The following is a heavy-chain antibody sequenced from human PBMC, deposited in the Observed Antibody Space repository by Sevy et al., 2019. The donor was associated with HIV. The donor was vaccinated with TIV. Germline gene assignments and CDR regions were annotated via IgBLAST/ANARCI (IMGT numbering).Heavy chain of an antibody. CDR1: GGSFSGYY. D-gene: IGHD3-10*01. V-gene: IGHV4-34*01. CDR2: INRSGST. CDR3: ARRGRSYYGMDV. Sequence: SETLSLTCAVYGGSFSGYYWSWIRQPPGKGLEWIGEINRSGSTNYNPSLKSRVTISVDTSKNQFSLKLSSVTAADTAVYYCARRGRSYYGMDVWGQGTTVTVSS. J-gene: IGHJ6*02.